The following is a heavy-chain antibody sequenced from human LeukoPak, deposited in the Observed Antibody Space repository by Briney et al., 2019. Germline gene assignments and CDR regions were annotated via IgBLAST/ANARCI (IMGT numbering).Heavy chain of an antibody. Sequence: GESLRLSCAASGFTFSDYYMSWIRQAPGKGLEWVSYISSSGSTIYYADSVKGRFTISRDNAKNSLYLQMNSLRAEDTAVYYCARDTPPYYYDSSGYYYMRDYYYGMDVWGQGTTVTVSS. J-gene: IGHJ6*02. V-gene: IGHV3-11*01. D-gene: IGHD3-22*01. CDR1: GFTFSDYY. CDR3: ARDTPPYYYDSSGYYYMRDYYYGMDV. CDR2: ISSSGSTI.